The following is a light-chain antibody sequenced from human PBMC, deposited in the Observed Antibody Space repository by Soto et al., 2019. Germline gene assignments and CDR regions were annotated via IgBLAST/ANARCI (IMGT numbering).Light chain of an antibody. CDR3: SSYTSSSTQV. V-gene: IGLV2-14*01. CDR2: DVS. J-gene: IGLJ1*01. Sequence: QSALTQPASVSGSPGQSITISRTGTSSDVGGYNYVSWYQQHPGKAPKLMIYDVSNRPSGVSNRLSGSKSGNTASLTISGLQAEDEADYYCSSYTSSSTQVFGTGTKVTVL. CDR1: SSDVGGYNY.